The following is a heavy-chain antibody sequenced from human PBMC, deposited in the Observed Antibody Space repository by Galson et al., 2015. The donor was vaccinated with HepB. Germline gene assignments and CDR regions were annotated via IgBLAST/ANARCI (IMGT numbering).Heavy chain of an antibody. J-gene: IGHJ5*02. CDR3: AREAAVATNWFDP. D-gene: IGHD6-13*01. CDR2: INPNSGDT. Sequence: SVKVSCKASGYTFIGHHMHWVRQAPGQGLEWMGWINPNSGDTKYAQKFEGRVTMTRDTSISTAHMELSRLRSDDTAVYYCAREAAVATNWFDPWGQGTLVTVSS. CDR1: GYTFIGHH. V-gene: IGHV1-2*02.